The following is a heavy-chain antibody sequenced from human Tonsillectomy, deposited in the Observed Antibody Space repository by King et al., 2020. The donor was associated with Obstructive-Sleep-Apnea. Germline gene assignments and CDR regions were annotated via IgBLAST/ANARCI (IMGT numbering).Heavy chain of an antibody. Sequence: QLVQSGAEVKKPGASVKVSCKTSGYTFGTYGITLVRQAPGQGPEWMGWINPNNGNTDYAQKLQGRVTMTTDASTTTAYMELRSLRSDDTAVYYCATFSSAWYFDYWGQGTLVTVSS. D-gene: IGHD6-19*01. V-gene: IGHV1-18*01. J-gene: IGHJ4*02. CDR1: GYTFGTYG. CDR3: ATFSSAWYFDY. CDR2: INPNNGNT.